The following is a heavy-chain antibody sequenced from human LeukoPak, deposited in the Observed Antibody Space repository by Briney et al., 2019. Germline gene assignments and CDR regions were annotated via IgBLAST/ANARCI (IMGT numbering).Heavy chain of an antibody. CDR2: AYSGVNA. J-gene: IGHJ6*03. CDR3: AREKSGTLTRAYYYIDV. V-gene: IGHV4-4*07. CDR1: GDSMHSYY. Sequence: PSETLSLTCTVSGDSMHSYYWSWIRQSPEKGLEWIGRAYSGVNAYYNPSLQSRVTISVDKSNNQFSLDRASVTAADTALYYCAREKSGTLTRAYYYIDVWGRGITVTVSS. D-gene: IGHD1-26*01.